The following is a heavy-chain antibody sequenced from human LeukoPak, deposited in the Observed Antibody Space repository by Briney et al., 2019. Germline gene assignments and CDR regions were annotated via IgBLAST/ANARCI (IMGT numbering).Heavy chain of an antibody. Sequence: ASVKVSCKASGYTFTSYGISWVRQAPGQGLEWMGWISAYNGNTNYAQKLQGRVAMTTDTSTSTAYMELRSLRSDDTAVYYCARVPLDGEEIYYYYGMDVWGQGTTVTVSS. CDR1: GYTFTSYG. V-gene: IGHV1-18*01. J-gene: IGHJ6*02. CDR3: ARVPLDGEEIYYYYGMDV. D-gene: IGHD4-17*01. CDR2: ISAYNGNT.